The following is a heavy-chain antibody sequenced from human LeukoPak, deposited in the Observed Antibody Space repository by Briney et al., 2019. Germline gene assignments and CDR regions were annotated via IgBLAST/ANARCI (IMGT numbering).Heavy chain of an antibody. CDR2: IYSGGST. CDR3: ARRKTTVAYYYRYYMDV. D-gene: IGHD4-23*01. J-gene: IGHJ6*03. V-gene: IGHV3-66*01. CDR1: GFTVSSNY. Sequence: GGSLRLSCAASGFTVSSNYMSWVRQAPGKGLEWVSMIYSGGSTYYADSVKGRFTISRDNSKNTLDLQMNSLRAEDTAVYYCARRKTTVAYYYRYYMDVWGTGTTVTVSS.